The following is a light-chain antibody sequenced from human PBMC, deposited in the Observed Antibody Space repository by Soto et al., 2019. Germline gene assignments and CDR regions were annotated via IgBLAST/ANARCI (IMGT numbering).Light chain of an antibody. CDR2: GAS. J-gene: IGKJ5*01. V-gene: IGKV3-20*01. CDR3: QQYSRSPIT. Sequence: EIVLTQSPCTLSVSPGERATLSCRASQSFSSTYLACYQQKPGQAPRLLIYGASSRATGIPDRFSGGGSGTDFSLTITRLDPEDFAVYYCQQYSRSPITFGQGTRLEIK. CDR1: QSFSSTY.